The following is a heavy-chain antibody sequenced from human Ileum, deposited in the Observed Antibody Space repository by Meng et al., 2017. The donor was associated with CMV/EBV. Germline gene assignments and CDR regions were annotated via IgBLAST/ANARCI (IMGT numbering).Heavy chain of an antibody. Sequence: SETLSLTCTVSGGTMSGYYWSWIRQPPGKGLEWIGYIYYSDDTNYNPSLKSRVIISLDTSKNQFSLKLSSVTVADTAVYYCARHSSRRNIVIVPTAPGWFDPWGQGTLVTVSS. J-gene: IGHJ5*02. V-gene: IGHV4-59*01. D-gene: IGHD2/OR15-2a*01. CDR2: IYYSDDT. CDR1: GGTMSGYY. CDR3: ARHSSRRNIVIVPTAPGWFDP.